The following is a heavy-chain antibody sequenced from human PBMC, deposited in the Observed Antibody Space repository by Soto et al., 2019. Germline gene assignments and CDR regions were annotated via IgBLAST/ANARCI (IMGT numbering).Heavy chain of an antibody. CDR3: ARGEKGYCSGGSCYNWFDP. CDR2: IYYSGST. D-gene: IGHD2-15*01. V-gene: IGHV4-59*01. CDR1: GGSISSYY. J-gene: IGHJ5*02. Sequence: QVQLQESGPGLVKPSENLSLTCTFSGGSISSYYWSWIRQPPGKGLEWIGYIYYSGSTNYNPSLKSRVTIAADTSKNQFSLKLSSVTAADTAVYYCARGEKGYCSGGSCYNWFDPWGQGTLVTVSS.